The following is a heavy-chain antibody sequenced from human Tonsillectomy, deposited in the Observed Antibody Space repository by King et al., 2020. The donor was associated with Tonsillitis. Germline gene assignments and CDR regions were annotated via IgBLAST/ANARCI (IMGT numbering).Heavy chain of an antibody. Sequence: QLQESGPGLVKPSETLSLTCTVSGASISSYYWSWIRQPPGKGLEWIGYIYYSGSTNYNPSLKSRVTISVDTSKNQFSLKLSSVTAADTAIYYCAGYYSINLPGHYVMDVWGQGTTVTVSS. CDR2: IYYSGST. CDR1: GASISSYY. D-gene: IGHD3-10*01. V-gene: IGHV4-59*01. CDR3: AGYYSINLPGHYVMDV. J-gene: IGHJ6*02.